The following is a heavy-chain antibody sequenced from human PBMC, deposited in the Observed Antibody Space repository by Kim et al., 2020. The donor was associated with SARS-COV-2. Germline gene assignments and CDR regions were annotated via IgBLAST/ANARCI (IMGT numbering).Heavy chain of an antibody. Sequence: SETLSLTCTVSGGSISSYYWSWIRQPPGKGLEWIGYIYYSGSTNYNPSLKSRVTISVDTSKNQFSLKLSSVTAADTAVYYCARWAVDGMDVWGQGTTVTV. D-gene: IGHD2-15*01. V-gene: IGHV4-59*08. CDR3: ARWAVDGMDV. CDR1: GGSISSYY. J-gene: IGHJ6*02. CDR2: IYYSGST.